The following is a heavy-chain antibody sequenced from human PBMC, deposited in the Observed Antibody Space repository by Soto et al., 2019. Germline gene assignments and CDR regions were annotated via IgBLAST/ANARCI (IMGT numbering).Heavy chain of an antibody. D-gene: IGHD3-3*01. V-gene: IGHV1-18*01. CDR3: ARRGLTWYYDFWSGSYPGYYGMDV. CDR2: ISAYNGNT. CDR1: GGTFSSYA. J-gene: IGHJ6*02. Sequence: ASVKVSCKASGGTFSSYAISWVRQAPGQGLEWMGWISAYNGNTNYAQKLQGRVTMTTDTSTSTAYMELRSLRSDDTAVYYCARRGLTWYYDFWSGSYPGYYGMDVWGQGTTVTVSS.